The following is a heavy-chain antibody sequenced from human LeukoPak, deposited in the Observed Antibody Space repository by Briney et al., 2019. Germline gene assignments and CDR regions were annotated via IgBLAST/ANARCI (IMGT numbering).Heavy chain of an antibody. V-gene: IGHV4-61*02. J-gene: IGHJ3*02. CDR1: GGSINSGSYY. CDR3: ARAFVDGYRRAFDI. CDR2: IYTSGST. D-gene: IGHD3-16*02. Sequence: PSETLSLTCTVSGGSINSGSYYWSWIRQPAGKGLEWIGRIYTSGSTNYNPSLKSRVTISVDTSKNQFSLKLSSVTAADTAVYYCARAFVDGYRRAFDIWGQGTMVTVSS.